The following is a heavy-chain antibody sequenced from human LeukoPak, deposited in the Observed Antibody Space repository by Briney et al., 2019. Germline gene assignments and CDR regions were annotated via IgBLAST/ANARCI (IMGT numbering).Heavy chain of an antibody. CDR1: GFTFSSYS. J-gene: IGHJ4*02. V-gene: IGHV3-21*01. D-gene: IGHD3-3*01. CDR2: ISSSSSYI. Sequence: GGSLRLSCAASGFTFSSYSMNWVRQAPGKGLEWVSSISSSSSYIYYADSVKGRFTISRDNAKNSLYLQMNSLRAEDTAVYYCARETRESDYDFWSGYYGPFDYWGQGTLVTVSS. CDR3: ARETRESDYDFWSGYYGPFDY.